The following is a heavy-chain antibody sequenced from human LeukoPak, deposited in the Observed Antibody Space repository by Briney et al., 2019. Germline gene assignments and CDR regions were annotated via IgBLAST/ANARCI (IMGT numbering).Heavy chain of an antibody. Sequence: SETLSLTCTVSGGSIRSYYWSWIRQPPGKGLEWIGYIYYSGSTNYNPSLKSRVTISVDTSKNQLSLNLNSVTAADTAVYYCTRGRWPYYMDVWGKGTTVAVSS. D-gene: IGHD3-16*01. V-gene: IGHV4-59*01. CDR1: GGSIRSYY. J-gene: IGHJ6*03. CDR3: TRGRWPYYMDV. CDR2: IYYSGST.